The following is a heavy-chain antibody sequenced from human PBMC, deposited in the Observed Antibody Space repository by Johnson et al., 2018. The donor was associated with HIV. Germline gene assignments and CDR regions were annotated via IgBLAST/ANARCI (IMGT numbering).Heavy chain of an antibody. CDR2: ISGSGGST. D-gene: IGHD6-13*01. CDR3: AKSYSSSWYTDAFDS. Sequence: VQLVESGGGVVQPGRSLRLSCAASGFTFSSYAMHWVRQAPGKGLEWVSAISGSGGSTYYADSVKGRFTISRDNSKNTLYLQMNSLRAEDTAVYYCAKSYSSSWYTDAFDSWGQGTMVTVSS. V-gene: IGHV3-23*04. CDR1: GFTFSSYA. J-gene: IGHJ3*02.